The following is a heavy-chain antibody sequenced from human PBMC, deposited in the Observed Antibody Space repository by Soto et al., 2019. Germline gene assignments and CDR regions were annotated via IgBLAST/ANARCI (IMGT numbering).Heavy chain of an antibody. V-gene: IGHV3-53*01. J-gene: IGHJ6*02. CDR1: GLTVSSNY. D-gene: IGHD3-10*01. CDR2: IYSGGST. Sequence: GGSMRLSCAASGLTVSSNYMSWVRQAPGKGLEWVSVIYSGGSTYYADSVKGRFTISRDNSKNTLYLQMNSLRAEDTAVYYCARDTHYYGSGHYYYYYGMDVWGQGTTVTVSS. CDR3: ARDTHYYGSGHYYYYYGMDV.